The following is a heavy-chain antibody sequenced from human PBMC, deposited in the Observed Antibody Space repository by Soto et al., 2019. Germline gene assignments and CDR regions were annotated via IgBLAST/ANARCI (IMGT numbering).Heavy chain of an antibody. CDR1: GGSISSSSYY. V-gene: IGHV4-39*01. Sequence: SETLSLTCTVSGGSISSSSYYWGWIRQPPGKGLEWIGSIYYSGSTYYNPSLKSRVTISVDTSKNQFSLKLSSVTAADTAVYYCARQEGLGESSSMDVWGQGTTVTVSS. CDR2: IYYSGST. CDR3: ARQEGLGESSSMDV. J-gene: IGHJ6*02. D-gene: IGHD3-16*02.